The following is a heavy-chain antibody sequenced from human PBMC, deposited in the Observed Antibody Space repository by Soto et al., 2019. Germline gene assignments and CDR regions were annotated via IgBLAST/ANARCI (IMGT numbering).Heavy chain of an antibody. CDR3: ARAHAPTLPFDY. J-gene: IGHJ4*01. CDR1: GGSMRNSY. CDR2: IFHSGNA. D-gene: IGHD2-15*01. Sequence: AETLSLTCTVSGGSMRNSYWSWIRQPPGKRLEWIGFIFHSGNAKYNPSLKRRVTISIDTSKSQYSLSLDSVTAADTAVYFCARAHAPTLPFDYWGLGTLVTVSS. V-gene: IGHV4-59*01.